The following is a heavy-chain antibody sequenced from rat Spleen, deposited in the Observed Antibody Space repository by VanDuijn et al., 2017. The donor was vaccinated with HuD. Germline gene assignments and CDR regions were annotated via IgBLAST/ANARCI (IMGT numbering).Heavy chain of an antibody. CDR3: TRDGDGSLYYFDY. J-gene: IGHJ2*01. CDR1: GFSLTSDG. V-gene: IGHV2S12*01. Sequence: QVQLKESGPGLVQPSQTLSLTCTVSGFSLTSDGVSWVRQPPGKGLEWIAAVSSGGNTYYDSTLKSRLSISRDTSKSQVFLKSYSLQTEDTAIYFCTRDGDGSLYYFDYWGQGVMVTVSS. CDR2: VSSGGNT. D-gene: IGHD1-11*01.